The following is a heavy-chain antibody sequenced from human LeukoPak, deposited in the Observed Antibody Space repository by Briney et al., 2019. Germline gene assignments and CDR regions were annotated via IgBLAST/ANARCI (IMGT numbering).Heavy chain of an antibody. CDR3: ARSVAGTGAYAFDI. CDR1: GGSFSGYY. V-gene: IGHV4-34*01. J-gene: IGHJ3*02. CDR2: INHSGST. D-gene: IGHD6-19*01. Sequence: SETLSLTCAVYGGSFSGYYWSWIRQPPGKGLEWIGEINHSGSTNYNPSLKSRVTISVDTSKNQFSLKLSSVTAADTAVYYCARSVAGTGAYAFDIWGQGTMVTVSS.